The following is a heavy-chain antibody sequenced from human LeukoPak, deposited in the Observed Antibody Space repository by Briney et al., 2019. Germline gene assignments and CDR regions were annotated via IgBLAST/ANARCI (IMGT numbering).Heavy chain of an antibody. CDR1: GFTFSSYS. CDR3: ASFGEYYDYVWGSYRYRLIDY. J-gene: IGHJ4*02. D-gene: IGHD3-16*02. Sequence: PGGSLRLSCAASGFTFSSYSMNWVRQAPGKGLEWVSSISSSSSYIYYADSVKGRFTISRDNAKNSLYLQMNSLRAEDTAVYYCASFGEYYDYVWGSYRYRLIDYWGQGTLVTVSS. CDR2: ISSSSSYI. V-gene: IGHV3-21*01.